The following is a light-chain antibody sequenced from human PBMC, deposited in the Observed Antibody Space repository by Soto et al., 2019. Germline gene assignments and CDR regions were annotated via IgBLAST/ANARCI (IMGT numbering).Light chain of an antibody. CDR1: QSISSW. J-gene: IGKJ1*01. CDR3: QQYNDYWT. CDR2: DAS. V-gene: IGKV1-5*01. Sequence: DIQMTQSPSTLSASVVDRVAGTFRASQSISSWLAWYQQKPAKAPKLLIYDASSLESGVPSRFSGSGSGAEFTLTISSLQTDDFATYYCQQYNDYWTFGQGTKVDIK.